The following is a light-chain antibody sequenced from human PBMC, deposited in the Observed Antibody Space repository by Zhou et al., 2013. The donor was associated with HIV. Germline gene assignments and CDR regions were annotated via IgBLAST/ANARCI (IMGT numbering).Light chain of an antibody. CDR1: QGISAY. J-gene: IGKJ5*01. CDR3: QKYTFGLPI. CDR2: TIS. Sequence: DILMTQSPSSLSASVGDTVTITCRASQGISAYVAWYQQKPGNAPKLLISTISVLQSGVPSRFSGSRSGTDYTLTIRSLQPEDVATYFCQKYTFGLPIFGQGTRLEI. V-gene: IGKV1-27*01.